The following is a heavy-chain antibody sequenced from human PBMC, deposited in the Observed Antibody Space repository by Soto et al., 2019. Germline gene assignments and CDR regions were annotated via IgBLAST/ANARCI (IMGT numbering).Heavy chain of an antibody. D-gene: IGHD6-13*01. CDR1: GGTFGSYT. CDR3: ARAGPHSSNGLHF. Sequence: QVQLVQSGAEVKKPGSSVKVSCKASGGTFGSYTISWVRQAPGQGLEWMGKILPIVGLANYAQRVKGRVTITADKSTITPYMELSSLRSDDTAVYYCARAGPHSSNGLHFWGRGTLFTVSS. J-gene: IGHJ2*01. CDR2: ILPIVGLA. V-gene: IGHV1-69*02.